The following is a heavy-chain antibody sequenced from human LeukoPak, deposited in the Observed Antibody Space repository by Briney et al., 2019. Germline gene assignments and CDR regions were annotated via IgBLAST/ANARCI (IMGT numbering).Heavy chain of an antibody. J-gene: IGHJ4*02. Sequence: PSETLSLTCAVYGGSFSGYYWSWIRQPPGKGLEWIGEINHSGSTNYNPSLKSRVTISVDTSKNQFSLKLSSVTAAGTAVYYCARGSGLNYYDSSGYYASLDYWGQGTLVTVSS. D-gene: IGHD3-22*01. CDR2: INHSGST. CDR1: GGSFSGYY. CDR3: ARGSGLNYYDSSGYYASLDY. V-gene: IGHV4-34*01.